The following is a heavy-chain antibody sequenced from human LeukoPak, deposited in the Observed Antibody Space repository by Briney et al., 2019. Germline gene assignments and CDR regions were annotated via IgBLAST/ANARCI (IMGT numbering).Heavy chain of an antibody. CDR2: ISSNGGST. D-gene: IGHD6-19*01. V-gene: IGHV3-64D*06. J-gene: IGHJ4*02. CDR3: VKDLGQQWLVSYFDY. Sequence: PGGSLRLSCSASGFTFSSYAMHWVRQAPGRGLEYVSAISSNGGSTYYADSVKGRFTISRDNSKNTLYLQMSSLRAEDTAVYYCVKDLGQQWLVSYFDYWGQGTLVTVSS. CDR1: GFTFSSYA.